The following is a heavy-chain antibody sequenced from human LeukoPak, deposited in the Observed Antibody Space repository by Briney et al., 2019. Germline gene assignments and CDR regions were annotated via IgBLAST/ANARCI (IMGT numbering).Heavy chain of an antibody. CDR1: GGSISSGSYY. J-gene: IGHJ4*02. CDR2: TYTSGST. V-gene: IGHV4-61*02. D-gene: IGHD2-21*01. CDR3: ARDSYCGGDCYYSY. Sequence: SQTLSLTCTVSGGSISSGSYYWSWIRQPAGKGLEWIGRTYTSGSTNYNPSLKSRVTISVDTSKNQFSLKLSSVTAADTAVYYCARDSYCGGDCYYSYWGQGTLVTVSS.